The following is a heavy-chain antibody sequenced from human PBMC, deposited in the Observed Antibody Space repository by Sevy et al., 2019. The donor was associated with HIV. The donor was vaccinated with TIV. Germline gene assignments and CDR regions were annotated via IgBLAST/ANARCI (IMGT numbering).Heavy chain of an antibody. CDR3: EGENAWGRGYS. CDR1: GGSITSLY. J-gene: IGHJ4*02. CDR2: IYYNGHI. Sequence: SENLSLTCTVSGGSITSLYWNWIRQPPGKGLEWIANIYYNGHINYNPSLKSRVTLSLDTSKNQFSLRLSSVTAADTAMYYCEGENAWGRGYSWGQGTTVTVSS. V-gene: IGHV4-59*08. D-gene: IGHD1-26*01.